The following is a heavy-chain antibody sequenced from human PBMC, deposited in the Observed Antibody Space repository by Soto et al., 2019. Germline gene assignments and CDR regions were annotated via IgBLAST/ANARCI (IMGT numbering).Heavy chain of an antibody. J-gene: IGHJ4*02. Sequence: QLHLQESGPGLVKPSETLALTCTVSGASLGSPDYFWGGIRQPPGKAPEWVASVHSSGGSYYSASLKTRATIPLDTPSNKFSLRLTSVTAADTASYYCARLVAGATGRTDSDYWGPGILVTVSS. D-gene: IGHD1-1*01. CDR1: GASLGSPDYF. CDR3: ARLVAGATGRTDSDY. CDR2: VHSSGGS. V-gene: IGHV4-39*07.